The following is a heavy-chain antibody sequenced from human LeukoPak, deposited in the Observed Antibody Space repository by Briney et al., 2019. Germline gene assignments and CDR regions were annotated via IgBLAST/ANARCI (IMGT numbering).Heavy chain of an antibody. D-gene: IGHD3-10*01. J-gene: IGHJ6*03. CDR2: MNPNSGNT. V-gene: IGHV1-8*01. CDR3: ARDRGDYRTYYYYYYMDV. CDR1: GYTFTSYD. Sequence: GASVKVSCKASGYTFTSYDINWVRQATGQGLEWMGWMNPNSGNTGYAQKFQGRVTMTRDTSISTAYMELSRLRSDDTAVYYCARDRGDYRTYYYYYYMDVWGKGTTVTVSS.